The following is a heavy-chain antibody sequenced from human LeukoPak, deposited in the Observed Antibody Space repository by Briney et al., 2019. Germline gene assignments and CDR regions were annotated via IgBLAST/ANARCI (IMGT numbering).Heavy chain of an antibody. Sequence: PGGSLRLSCAGSGFTFSDYYMNWIRQAPGKGLEWVSYISSSGSTIYYAGSVKGRFTSSRDNTKNSLFLQMNTLRAEDTAVYYCARKGKLAYYGMDVWGHGTTVTVSS. D-gene: IGHD4-23*01. CDR3: ARKGKLAYYGMDV. V-gene: IGHV3-11*01. CDR1: GFTFSDYY. J-gene: IGHJ6*02. CDR2: ISSSGSTI.